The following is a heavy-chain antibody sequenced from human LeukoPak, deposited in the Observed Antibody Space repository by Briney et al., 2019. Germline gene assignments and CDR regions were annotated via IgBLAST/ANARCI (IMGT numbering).Heavy chain of an antibody. D-gene: IGHD3-3*01. Sequence: GGSLRLSCAASGFTFSTYGMSWVRQAPGKGLEWVSAISGSGGATNYADSVKGRFTISRDNSKNTLYLQMDSLRAEDTAIYYCARCPDHYDLWSGYPYCYGMDVWGQGTTVTVSS. CDR2: ISGSGGAT. CDR1: GFTFSTYG. J-gene: IGHJ6*02. CDR3: ARCPDHYDLWSGYPYCYGMDV. V-gene: IGHV3-23*01.